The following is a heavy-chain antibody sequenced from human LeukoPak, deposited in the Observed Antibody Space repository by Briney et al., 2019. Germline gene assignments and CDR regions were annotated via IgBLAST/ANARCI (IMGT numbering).Heavy chain of an antibody. V-gene: IGHV3-21*01. J-gene: IGHJ3*02. D-gene: IGHD2-15*01. CDR2: ISSSSSYI. CDR1: GFTFSSYS. CDR3: AREVAASAFDI. Sequence: GGSLRLSCAASGFTFSSYSMNWVRQAPGKGLEWVSSISSSSSYIYYADSVKGRFTISRDNAKNSLYLQMNSLRAEDTAVYYCAREVAASAFDIWGQGTMVTVAS.